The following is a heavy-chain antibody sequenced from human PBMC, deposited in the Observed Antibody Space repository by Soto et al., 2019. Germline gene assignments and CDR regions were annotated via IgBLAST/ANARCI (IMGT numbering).Heavy chain of an antibody. V-gene: IGHV3-73*02. CDR3: TRPSLGEMATINDY. J-gene: IGHJ4*02. D-gene: IGHD5-12*01. Sequence: EVQLVESGGGLVQPGGSLKLSCAASGFTFSGSAMHWVRQASGKGLEWVGRIRSKANSYATAYAASVKGRFTITRDDSKNTAYLQMNSLKTEDTAVYYCTRPSLGEMATINDYWGQGTLVTVSS. CDR1: GFTFSGSA. CDR2: IRSKANSYAT.